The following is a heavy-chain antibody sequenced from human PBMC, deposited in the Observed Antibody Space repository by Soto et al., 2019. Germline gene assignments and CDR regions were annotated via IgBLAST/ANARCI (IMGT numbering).Heavy chain of an antibody. Sequence: ASVKVSCKASGYTFTSYGISWVRQAPGQGLEWMGWISAYNGNTNYAQKLQGRVTMTTDTSTSTAYMELRSLRSDDTAVYYCASCSGGSCYPYYYYYMDVWGKGTTVTVSS. D-gene: IGHD2-15*01. V-gene: IGHV1-18*01. CDR3: ASCSGGSCYPYYYYYMDV. CDR2: ISAYNGNT. J-gene: IGHJ6*03. CDR1: GYTFTSYG.